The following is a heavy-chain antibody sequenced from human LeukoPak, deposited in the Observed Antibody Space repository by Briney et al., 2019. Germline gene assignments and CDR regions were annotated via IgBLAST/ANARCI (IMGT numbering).Heavy chain of an antibody. J-gene: IGHJ1*01. D-gene: IGHD1-26*01. CDR3: AKVGVGATLSYFQH. CDR2: IYSGGST. CDR1: GFTVSSNY. Sequence: PGGSLRLSCAASGFTVSSNYMSWVRQAPGKGLEWVSVIYSGGSTYYADSVKGRFTISRDNSKNTLYLQMNSLRAEDTAVYYCAKVGVGATLSYFQHWGQGTLVTVSS. V-gene: IGHV3-53*01.